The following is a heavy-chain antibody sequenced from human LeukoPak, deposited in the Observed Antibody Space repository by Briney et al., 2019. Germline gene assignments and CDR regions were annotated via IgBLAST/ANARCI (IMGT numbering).Heavy chain of an antibody. CDR2: IWWDGDST. J-gene: IGHJ4*02. V-gene: IGHV3-43*01. CDR1: GLTFDDYT. D-gene: IGHD3-22*01. Sequence: GGSLSLSCAPSGLTFDDYTMHWVSHAPGGGLEWVSFIWWDGDSTYYTDSVEGRFTLSRHHRKNALYLQMNSLRTEDTALYYCAKDGEHYYDSSGYYGHFDYWGQGTLVTVSS. CDR3: AKDGEHYYDSSGYYGHFDY.